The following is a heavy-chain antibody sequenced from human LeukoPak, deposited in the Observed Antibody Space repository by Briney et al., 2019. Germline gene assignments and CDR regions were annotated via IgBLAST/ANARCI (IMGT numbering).Heavy chain of an antibody. CDR1: GFTFSTYA. V-gene: IGHV3-23*01. CDR2: ISTSGGGA. J-gene: IGHJ4*02. CDR3: ASRIAVAGPAFDY. D-gene: IGHD6-19*01. Sequence: GGSLRLSCAASGFTFSTYAMNWVRQAPGKGLEWVSAISTSGGGANYADSVKGRFTISRDNSKNTLYLQMNSLRAEDTAVYYCASRIAVAGPAFDYWGQGTLVTVSS.